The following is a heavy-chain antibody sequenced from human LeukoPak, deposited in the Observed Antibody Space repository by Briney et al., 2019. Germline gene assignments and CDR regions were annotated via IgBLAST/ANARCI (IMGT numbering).Heavy chain of an antibody. D-gene: IGHD1-26*01. V-gene: IGHV3-23*01. CDR3: AKKIQVGATSPYSDFQD. Sequence: GGSLRLSCAASGFTFSNYPMGWVRQAPGKGLEWVSAISGSGVATHYAGSVKGRFSISRDNSKNTLYLQMNSLRAEDTAVYYCAKKIQVGATSPYSDFQDWGQGTLVTVSS. CDR2: ISGSGVAT. CDR1: GFTFSNYP. J-gene: IGHJ1*01.